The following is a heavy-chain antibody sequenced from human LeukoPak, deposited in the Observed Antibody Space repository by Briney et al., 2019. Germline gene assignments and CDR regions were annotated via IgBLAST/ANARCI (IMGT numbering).Heavy chain of an antibody. V-gene: IGHV4-59*01. CDR1: GGSLSSYY. Sequence: SETLSLTCPVSGGSLSSYYWNWIRQPPGEGLEWIGDMYYSGSTNYNPSFKSRVTISVDTSKNQVSLKLSSVSAADTAVYYCARGCSSISCYNNWFDPWGQGTLVTVSS. CDR3: ARGCSSISCYNNWFDP. CDR2: MYYSGST. J-gene: IGHJ5*02. D-gene: IGHD2-2*01.